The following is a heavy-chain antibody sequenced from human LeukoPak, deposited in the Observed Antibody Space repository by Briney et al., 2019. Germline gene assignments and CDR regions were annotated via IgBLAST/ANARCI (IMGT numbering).Heavy chain of an antibody. V-gene: IGHV1-69*13. CDR1: GGTFGSYA. CDR2: IIPLFGAP. Sequence: SVKVSCKPSGGTFGSYAISWVRQAPGQGLEWVGGIIPLFGAPLYAQKFQGRVTITADERTSTVYMDLSSLRSEDTAVYYCARDDSSGYWGQGTLVTVSS. J-gene: IGHJ4*02. D-gene: IGHD6-19*01. CDR3: ARDDSSGY.